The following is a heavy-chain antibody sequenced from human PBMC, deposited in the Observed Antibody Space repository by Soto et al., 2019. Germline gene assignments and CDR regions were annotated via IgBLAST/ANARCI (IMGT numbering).Heavy chain of an antibody. CDR3: ARDGSGAAANPYFDY. Sequence: GGSLRLSCAASGFTFSSYTMHWLRQAPGKGLEWVSSISTSSTYRCIADSVTGRFTISRDNAQNSLYLQMTSLRAEDTAVYYCARDGSGAAANPYFDYWGQGTLVTVSS. V-gene: IGHV3-21*04. D-gene: IGHD2-2*01. CDR1: GFTFSSYT. J-gene: IGHJ4*02. CDR2: ISTSSTYR.